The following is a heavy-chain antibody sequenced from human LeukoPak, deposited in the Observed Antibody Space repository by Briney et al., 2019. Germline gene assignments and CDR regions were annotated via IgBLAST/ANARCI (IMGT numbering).Heavy chain of an antibody. Sequence: SETLSLTCTVSGGSISSYYWSWIRQPPGKGPEWIGYIYYSGSTNYNPSLKSRVTISVDTSKNQFSLKPGSVTAADTAVYYCVVGSGSYLRFDYWGQGTLVTVSS. J-gene: IGHJ4*02. V-gene: IGHV4-59*01. CDR2: IYYSGST. CDR3: VVGSGSYLRFDY. CDR1: GGSISSYY. D-gene: IGHD3-10*01.